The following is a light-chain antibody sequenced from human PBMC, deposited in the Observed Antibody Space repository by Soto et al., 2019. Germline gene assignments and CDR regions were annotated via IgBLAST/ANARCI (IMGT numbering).Light chain of an antibody. CDR2: SND. CDR1: SSNIGSNA. CDR3: ASWDSRLTTGV. Sequence: QLVLTQSPSASGTPGQTITISCSGSSSNIGSNAVYWYQQLSGSAPKLLMHSNDQRPSGVPDRFSGSRSGTSASLAVSGLQTGDEADYYCASWDSRLTTGVFGGGTKLTVL. V-gene: IGLV1-44*01. J-gene: IGLJ3*02.